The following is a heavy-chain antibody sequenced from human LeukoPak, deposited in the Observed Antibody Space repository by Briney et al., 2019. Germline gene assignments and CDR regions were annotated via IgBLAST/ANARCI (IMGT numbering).Heavy chain of an antibody. D-gene: IGHD5-18*01. CDR2: IYYSGST. V-gene: IGHV4-59*11. CDR1: GGSISSHY. J-gene: IGHJ4*02. Sequence: SETLSLTCTVSGGSISSHYWSWIRQPPGKGLEWIGYIYYSGSTNYNPSLKSRVTISVDTSKNQFSLKLSSVTAADTAVYYCARALWGYSCGFSFDYWGQGTLVTVSS. CDR3: ARALWGYSCGFSFDY.